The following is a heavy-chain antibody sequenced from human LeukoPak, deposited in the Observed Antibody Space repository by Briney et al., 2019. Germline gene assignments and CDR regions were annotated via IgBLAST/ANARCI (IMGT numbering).Heavy chain of an antibody. D-gene: IGHD2-15*01. CDR2: ISSSSSAK. V-gene: IGHV3-48*02. J-gene: IGHJ5*02. Sequence: GGSLRLSCAASGFTFRTYGMNWVRQAPGKGLEWVSYISSSSSAKYYGDSVKGRFTISRDNAKDSLYLQMNSLRDEDTAIYYCARELVRCSGGSCYGSWFDTWGQGILVTVSS. CDR1: GFTFRTYG. CDR3: ARELVRCSGGSCYGSWFDT.